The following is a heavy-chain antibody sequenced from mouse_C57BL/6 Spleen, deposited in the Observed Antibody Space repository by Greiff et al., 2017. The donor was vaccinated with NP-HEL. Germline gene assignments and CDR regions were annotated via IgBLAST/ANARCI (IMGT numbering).Heavy chain of an antibody. CDR3: ARKDDYDGLLFAY. V-gene: IGHV1-80*01. CDR2: IYPGDGDT. D-gene: IGHD2-4*01. CDR1: GYAFSSYW. Sequence: VQLQQSGAELVKPGASVKISCKASGYAFSSYWMNWVKQRPGKGLEWIGQIYPGDGDTNYNGKFKGKAPLTADKSSSTAYMQLSSLTSEDSAVYFCARKDDYDGLLFAYWGQGTLVTVSA. J-gene: IGHJ3*01.